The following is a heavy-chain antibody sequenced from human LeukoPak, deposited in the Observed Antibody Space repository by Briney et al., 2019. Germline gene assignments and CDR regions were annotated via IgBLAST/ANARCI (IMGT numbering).Heavy chain of an antibody. J-gene: IGHJ6*03. Sequence: GGSLRLSCAPAGLTSANGWMNWVRQAPGKGLEWIGRIEANTDGGTTDYAAPVKGRFTISRADSKATVFLQMNSLKTEDTGVYYCATTGRSPAYERGVFHHYYFMDAWGKGTTVTVCS. CDR2: IEANTDGGTT. V-gene: IGHV3-15*04. CDR3: ATTGRSPAYERGVFHHYYFMDA. D-gene: IGHD2-8*02. CDR1: GLTSANGW.